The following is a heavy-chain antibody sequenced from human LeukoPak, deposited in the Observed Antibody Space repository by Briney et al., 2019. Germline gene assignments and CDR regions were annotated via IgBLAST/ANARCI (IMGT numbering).Heavy chain of an antibody. J-gene: IGHJ1*01. D-gene: IGHD1-26*01. CDR2: INAGNGNT. V-gene: IGHV1-3*01. Sequence: ASVKVSCKASGYTFTSYAMHWVRQAPGQRLEWMGWINAGNGNTKYSQKFQGRVTITRDTSASTAYMELSSLRSEDTAVYYCARGQPLWELYGPDFQHWGQGTLVTVSS. CDR3: ARGQPLWELYGPDFQH. CDR1: GYTFTSYA.